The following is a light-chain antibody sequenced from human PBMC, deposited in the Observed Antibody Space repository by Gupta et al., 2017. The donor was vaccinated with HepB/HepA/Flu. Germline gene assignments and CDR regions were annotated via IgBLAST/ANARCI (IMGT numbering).Light chain of an antibody. V-gene: IGKV1D-16*01. CDR3: QQDVNYPMT. CDR2: AAS. Sequence: DNQMTQSPSSLSASIGDRVTITCRASQGVGSWLAWYQQKPGKAPKPLIYAASNLLSGVPSRFSGSGSGTXFTLTIXSLQPEDFATYYCQQDVNYPMTFGXGTKVEI. CDR1: QGVGSW. J-gene: IGKJ4*01.